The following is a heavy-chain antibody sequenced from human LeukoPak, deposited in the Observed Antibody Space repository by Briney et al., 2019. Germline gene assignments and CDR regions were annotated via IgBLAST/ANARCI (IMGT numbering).Heavy chain of an antibody. D-gene: IGHD3-22*01. CDR3: AKDLLNYYDSSGYPGY. V-gene: IGHV3-43*02. CDR2: ISGDGGST. J-gene: IGHJ4*02. CDR1: GFTFDDYA. Sequence: PGGSLRLSCAASGFTFDDYAMHWGRQAPGKGLEWVSLISGDGGSTYYADSVKGRFTISRDNSKNSLYLQMNSLRTEDTALYYCAKDLLNYYDSSGYPGYWGQGTLVTVSS.